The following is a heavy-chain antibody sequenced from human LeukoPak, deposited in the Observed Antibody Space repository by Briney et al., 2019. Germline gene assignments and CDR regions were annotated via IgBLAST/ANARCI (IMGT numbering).Heavy chain of an antibody. CDR2: ISAYNGNT. D-gene: IGHD5-24*01. V-gene: IGHV1-18*01. Sequence: GASVKVSCKASGYTFTSYGISWVRQAPGQGLEWMGWISAYNGNTNYAQKLQGRVTMTTDTSTSTAYMELRSLRSDDTAVYYCASSGPSRDGYNLFDYWGQGTLVTVSS. J-gene: IGHJ4*02. CDR3: ASSGPSRDGYNLFDY. CDR1: GYTFTSYG.